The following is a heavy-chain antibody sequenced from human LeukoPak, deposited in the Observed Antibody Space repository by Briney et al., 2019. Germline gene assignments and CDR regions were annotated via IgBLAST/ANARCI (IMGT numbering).Heavy chain of an antibody. CDR3: AKGWNGYDRFDY. Sequence: GGSLRLSCAASGFTFSAYAMGWVRQAPGRGLEWVSGISGSGDNTYSADAVQGRFTISRDNTKNTVYLQMNSLRAEDTAVYYCAKGWNGYDRFDYWGQGTLVTVSS. J-gene: IGHJ4*02. CDR2: ISGSGDNT. CDR1: GFTFSAYA. D-gene: IGHD5-12*01. V-gene: IGHV3-23*01.